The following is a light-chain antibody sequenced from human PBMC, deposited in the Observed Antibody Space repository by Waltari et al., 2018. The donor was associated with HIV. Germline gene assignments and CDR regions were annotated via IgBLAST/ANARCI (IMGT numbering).Light chain of an antibody. CDR1: SSDIGGYNY. J-gene: IGLJ2*01. V-gene: IGLV2-14*03. CDR2: DVT. Sequence: QSALTQPASVSGSPGQSITISCTGTSSDIGGYNYFSWYQQHPGKAPKRMVYDVTNRPSGVSNRFSGSKSGNTAFLTISGLQAEDEADYYCSSYTTSRTVGFGGGTKLTVL. CDR3: SSYTTSRTVG.